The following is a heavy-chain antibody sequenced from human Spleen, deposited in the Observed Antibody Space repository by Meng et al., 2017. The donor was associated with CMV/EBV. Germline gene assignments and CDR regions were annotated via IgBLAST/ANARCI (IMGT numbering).Heavy chain of an antibody. D-gene: IGHD3-3*01. J-gene: IGHJ6*02. Sequence: GESLKISCAASGFSFSSYAMNWVRQAPGKGLEWVSSITSSSSYIYYADSVKGRFTISRDNAKNSLYLQMNSLRAEDTAVYYCARELLRFLEWFSYYGMDVWGQGTTVTVSS. CDR1: GFSFSSYA. CDR3: ARELLRFLEWFSYYGMDV. CDR2: ITSSSSYI. V-gene: IGHV3-21*01.